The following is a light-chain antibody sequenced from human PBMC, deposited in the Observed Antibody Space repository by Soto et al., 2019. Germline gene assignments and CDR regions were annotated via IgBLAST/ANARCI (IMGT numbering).Light chain of an antibody. V-gene: IGKV1-5*03. CDR2: KSS. CDR1: QTISSW. Sequence: DIQMTQSPSTLSGSVGDRVTITCRASQTISSWLAWYQQKPGRAPKLLIYKSSILESGVPSRFSGSGSGTDFTLTISSLEPEDFAVYYCQQRSNWPRTFGPGTKVDIK. J-gene: IGKJ1*01. CDR3: QQRSNWPRT.